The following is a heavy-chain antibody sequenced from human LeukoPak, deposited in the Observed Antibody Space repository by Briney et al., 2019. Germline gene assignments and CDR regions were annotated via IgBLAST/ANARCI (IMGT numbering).Heavy chain of an antibody. Sequence: GGSLRLSCAASGFTFSSYSMNWVRQARVKGLEWVSTISSSGTYIYYADSVKGRFTVSRDNAKNSLHLQMNSLRADDTAVYYCACGYSAYPAGYWGQGTLVTVSS. J-gene: IGHJ4*02. CDR2: ISSSGTYI. V-gene: IGHV3-21*01. CDR3: ACGYSAYPAGY. CDR1: GFTFSSYS. D-gene: IGHD5-12*01.